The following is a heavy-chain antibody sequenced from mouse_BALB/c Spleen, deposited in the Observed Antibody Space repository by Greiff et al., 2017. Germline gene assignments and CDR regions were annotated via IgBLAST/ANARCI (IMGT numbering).Heavy chain of an antibody. CDR3: ARDPPYGNYAMDY. V-gene: IGHV7-3*02. CDR2: IRNKANGYTT. D-gene: IGHD2-1*01. J-gene: IGHJ4*01. Sequence: EVNVVESGGGLVQPGGSLRLSCATSGFTFTDYYMSWVRQPPGKALEWLGFIRNKANGYTTEYSASVKGRFTISRDNSQSILYLQMNTLRAEDSATYYCARDPPYGNYAMDYWGQGTSVTVSS. CDR1: GFTFTDYY.